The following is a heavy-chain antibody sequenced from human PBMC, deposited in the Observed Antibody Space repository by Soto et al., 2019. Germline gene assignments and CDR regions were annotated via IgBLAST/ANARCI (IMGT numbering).Heavy chain of an antibody. V-gene: IGHV3-23*01. CDR2: ISGSGGST. CDR3: AKDSPVGVPLLRDLHD. J-gene: IGHJ1*01. D-gene: IGHD2-15*01. Sequence: GGSLRLSCAASGFTFSNYGMSWVRQAPGKELEWVSVISGSGGSTYYADSVKGRFTLSRDNSKNTVYLQMNSLRAEDTAVYYCAKDSPVGVPLLRDLHDWGQGTLVTVSS. CDR1: GFTFSNYG.